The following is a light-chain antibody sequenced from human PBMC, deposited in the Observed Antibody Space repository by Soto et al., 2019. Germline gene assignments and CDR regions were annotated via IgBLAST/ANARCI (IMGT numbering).Light chain of an antibody. V-gene: IGKV3-20*01. J-gene: IGKJ1*01. CDR2: GAS. CDR1: QTVSSTY. Sequence: EMVLTQSPGTLSLSPGERATLSCRASQTVSSTYLAWYQQKPGQAPRLLIYGASSRATGIPDRFSGSGSVTDFTLTISRLEPEDFAVYYCQQYGSSPRTFGHGNKVEIK. CDR3: QQYGSSPRT.